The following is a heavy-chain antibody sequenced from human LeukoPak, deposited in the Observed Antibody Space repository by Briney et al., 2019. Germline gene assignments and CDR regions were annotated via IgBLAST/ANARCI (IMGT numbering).Heavy chain of an antibody. CDR3: ARGVGYGSGSYAY. CDR1: GGSISSYY. Sequence: SETLSLTRTFSGGSISSYYWSWIRQPPGKGLEWIGYIYYSGSTNYNPSLKSRVTISVDTSKNQFSLKLSSVTAADTAVYYCARGVGYGSGSYAYWGQGTLVTVSS. D-gene: IGHD3-10*01. CDR2: IYYSGST. V-gene: IGHV4-59*01. J-gene: IGHJ4*02.